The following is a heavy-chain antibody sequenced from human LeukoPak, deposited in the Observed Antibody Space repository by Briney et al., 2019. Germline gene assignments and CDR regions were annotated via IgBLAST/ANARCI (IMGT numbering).Heavy chain of an antibody. J-gene: IGHJ5*02. Sequence: SQTLSLTCTVSGGAIRSGDYYWSWIRRPPGGGLEWIGYISYSGNTYYNPSLKSRVTISLDTSKSQFSLKLSSLTAADTAVYFCASTHCSSSNCFGAYWFDPWGQGTLVTVSS. V-gene: IGHV4-30-4*08. CDR3: ASTHCSSSNCFGAYWFDP. CDR1: GGAIRSGDYY. CDR2: ISYSGNT. D-gene: IGHD2-2*01.